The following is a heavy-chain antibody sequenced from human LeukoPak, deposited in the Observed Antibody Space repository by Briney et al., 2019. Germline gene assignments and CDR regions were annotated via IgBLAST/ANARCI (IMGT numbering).Heavy chain of an antibody. J-gene: IGHJ4*02. D-gene: IGHD2-2*01. CDR1: GFTFSSYA. Sequence: GGSLRLSCAASGFTFSSYAMSWVRQAPGKGLEWVSGISGSGGGTYYADSVKGRFIISRDNFKNTLYLQMNSLRAEDTAVYYCAKAYCSSTSCRYFDYWGQGTLVTVSS. CDR2: ISGSGGGT. V-gene: IGHV3-23*01. CDR3: AKAYCSSTSCRYFDY.